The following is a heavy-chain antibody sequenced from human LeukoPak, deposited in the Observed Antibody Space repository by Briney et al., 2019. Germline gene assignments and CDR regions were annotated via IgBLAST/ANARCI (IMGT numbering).Heavy chain of an antibody. D-gene: IGHD3-16*01. CDR3: ASLLSLRGNYYYYYMDV. CDR2: IIPIFGTA. J-gene: IGHJ6*03. Sequence: SVKVSCKASGGTFSSYAISWVRQAPGQGLEWMGGIIPIFGTANYAQKFQGRVTITADESTSTAYMELSSLRSEDTAVYYCASLLSLRGNYYYYYMDVWGKGTTVTVSS. CDR1: GGTFSSYA. V-gene: IGHV1-69*13.